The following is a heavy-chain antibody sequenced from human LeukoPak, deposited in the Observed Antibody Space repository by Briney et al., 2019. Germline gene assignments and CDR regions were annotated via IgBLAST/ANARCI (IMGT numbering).Heavy chain of an antibody. Sequence: GRSLRLSCAASGFTFSSYGMHWVRQAXXXXXEWVAVISYDGSNKYYADSVKGRFTISRDNSKNTLYLQMNSLRAEDTAVYYCAKDGGYSSSWTDYWGQGTLVTVSS. CDR3: AKDGGYSSSWTDY. CDR2: ISYDGSNK. D-gene: IGHD6-13*01. CDR1: GFTFSSYG. V-gene: IGHV3-30*18. J-gene: IGHJ4*02.